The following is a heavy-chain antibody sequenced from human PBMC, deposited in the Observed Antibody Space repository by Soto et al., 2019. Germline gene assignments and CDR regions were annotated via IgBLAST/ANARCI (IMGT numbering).Heavy chain of an antibody. V-gene: IGHV2-5*02. CDR2: IYWDDDK. J-gene: IGHJ4*02. CDR3: THSREGFPTGEFDY. CDR1: GFSLSTSGVG. Sequence: QITLKESGPTLVKPTQTLTLTCTFSGFSLSTSGVGVGWIRQPPGKALEWLALIYWDDDKRYSPSLKSRLTITKDTSKNQVVLTMTNMDPVDTATYYCTHSREGFPTGEFDYWGQGTLVTVSS. D-gene: IGHD3-16*01.